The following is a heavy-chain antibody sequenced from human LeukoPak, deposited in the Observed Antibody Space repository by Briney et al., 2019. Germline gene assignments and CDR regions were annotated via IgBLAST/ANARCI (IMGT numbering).Heavy chain of an antibody. CDR1: GFTFSSYG. CDR2: IKQDGSEK. D-gene: IGHD3-22*01. J-gene: IGHJ5*02. V-gene: IGHV3-7*01. CDR3: ARDAAGEGRLVITWFDP. Sequence: GGSLRLSCAASGFTFSSYGMHWVRQAPGKGLEWVANIKQDGSEKYYVDSVMGRFTISRDNAKNSLYLQMNSLRAEDTAVYYCARDAAGEGRLVITWFDPWGQGTLVTVSS.